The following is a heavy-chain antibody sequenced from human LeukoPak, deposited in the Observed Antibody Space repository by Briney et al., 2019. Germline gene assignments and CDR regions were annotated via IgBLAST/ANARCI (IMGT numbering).Heavy chain of an antibody. V-gene: IGHV1-69*05. Sequence: SVKLSCKASGGTFSSYAISWVRQAPGQGLEWLGGIIPIFGTANYAQKFQGRVTITTDESTSTAYMELSSLRSEDTAVYYCARDRWDGDSPRSAFDIWGQGTMVTVSS. CDR3: ARDRWDGDSPRSAFDI. CDR1: GGTFSSYA. D-gene: IGHD4-17*01. J-gene: IGHJ3*02. CDR2: IIPIFGTA.